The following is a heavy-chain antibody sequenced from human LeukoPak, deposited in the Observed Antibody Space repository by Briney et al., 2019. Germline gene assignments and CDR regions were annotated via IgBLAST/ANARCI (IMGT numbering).Heavy chain of an antibody. CDR1: GFTFNSYA. V-gene: IGHV3-23*01. D-gene: IGHD2-15*01. CDR2: IFGSGGSP. Sequence: PGGSLRLSGAASGFTFNSYAMYWVRQAPGKGLEWISGIFGSGGSPHYADSVKGRFTISRDNSQEIVYLQLDSLRVEDTALYYCGKTTVGYSSGRYPGWPVDYWGQGALVTVSS. CDR3: GKTTVGYSSGRYPGWPVDY. J-gene: IGHJ4*02.